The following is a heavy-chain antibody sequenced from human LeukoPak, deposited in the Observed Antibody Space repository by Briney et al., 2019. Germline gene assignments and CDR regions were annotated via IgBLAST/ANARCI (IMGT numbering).Heavy chain of an antibody. CDR2: ISSSSSKV. CDR1: GFTFSPYS. J-gene: IGHJ6*02. Sequence: PGGSLRPSCAASGFTFSPYSMNWVRQAPGKGLEWVSYISSSSSKVYYADSVQGRFTISRDNAKNSLYLQMNSLRDEDTAVYYCTSGIAVTGLMDVWGQGTTVTVSS. CDR3: TSGIAVTGLMDV. V-gene: IGHV3-48*02. D-gene: IGHD6-19*01.